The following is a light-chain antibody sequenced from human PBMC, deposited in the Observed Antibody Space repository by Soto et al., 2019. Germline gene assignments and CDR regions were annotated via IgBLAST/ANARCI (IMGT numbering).Light chain of an antibody. V-gene: IGKV1-39*01. CDR3: QQGYSTLT. J-gene: IGKJ4*01. CDR2: GAS. Sequence: DIQMTQSPSSLSASVGDRVTITCRASQSINRYLNWYQQKPGTAPKLLISGASSLQSGVPSRFSGSGSGTDFTLTISSLQPEDFATYYCQQGYSTLTLGGGTKVDIK. CDR1: QSINRY.